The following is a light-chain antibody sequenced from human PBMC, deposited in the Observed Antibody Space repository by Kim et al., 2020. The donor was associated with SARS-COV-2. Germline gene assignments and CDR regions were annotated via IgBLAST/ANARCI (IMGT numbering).Light chain of an antibody. CDR3: QQYNNWPPWT. CDR1: QSVSNN. CDR2: GVS. J-gene: IGKJ1*01. Sequence: EIVMTQSPATLSVSPGERATLSCRASQSVSNNLAWYQQKPGQAPRLLIYGVSTRATGIPARFSSSGSETEFTLTISSLQSKDFALYYCQQYNNWPPWTFGQGTKVEIK. V-gene: IGKV3-15*01.